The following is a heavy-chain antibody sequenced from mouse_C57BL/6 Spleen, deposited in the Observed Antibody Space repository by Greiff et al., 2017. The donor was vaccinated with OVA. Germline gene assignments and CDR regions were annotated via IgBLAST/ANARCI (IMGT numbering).Heavy chain of an antibody. CDR2: IHPNSGST. D-gene: IGHD2-3*01. CDR1: GYTFTSYW. V-gene: IGHV1-64*01. CDR3: ARSSDGYSAWFAY. Sequence: QVQLQQSGAELVKPGASVKLSCKASGYTFTSYWMHWVKQRPGQGLEWIGMIHPNSGSTNYNEKFKSKATLTVDKSSSTAYMQLSSLTSEDSAVYYCARSSDGYSAWFAYWGQGTLVTVSA. J-gene: IGHJ3*01.